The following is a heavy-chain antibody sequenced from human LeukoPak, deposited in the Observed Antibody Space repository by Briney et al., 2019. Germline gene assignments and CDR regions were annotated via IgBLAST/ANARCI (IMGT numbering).Heavy chain of an antibody. CDR1: GFTFSSYS. V-gene: IGHV3-21*01. D-gene: IGHD2-2*01. CDR2: ISSSSSYI. J-gene: IGHJ4*02. CDR3: ARGSEYQLLLPNDY. Sequence: PGGSLRLSCATSGFTFSSYSMNWVRQAPGKGLEWVSSISSSSSYIYYADSVKGRFTISRDNAKNSLYLQMNSLRAEDTAVYYCARGSEYQLLLPNDYWGQGTLVTVSS.